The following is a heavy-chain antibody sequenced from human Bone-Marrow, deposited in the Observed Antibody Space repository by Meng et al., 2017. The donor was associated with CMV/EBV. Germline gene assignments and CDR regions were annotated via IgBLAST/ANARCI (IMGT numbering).Heavy chain of an antibody. CDR3: ARDQVEAFDY. J-gene: IGHJ4*02. V-gene: IGHV3-23*01. CDR1: GFSFSDYA. D-gene: IGHD2-15*01. CDR2: ISGSGGST. Sequence: GGSLRLSCAASGFSFSDYAMNWVRQAPGNGLEWVSSISGSGGSTYYADSVKGRFTISGDNSKNTLYLQMNSLRAEDTAVYYCARDQVEAFDYWGQGTLVTVSS.